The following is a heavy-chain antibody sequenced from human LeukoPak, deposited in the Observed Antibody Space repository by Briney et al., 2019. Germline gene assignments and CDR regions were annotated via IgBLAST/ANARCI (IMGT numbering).Heavy chain of an antibody. Sequence: SETLSLTCTGSGGSISSYYWSWLRQPQGKGLEGMGDIYYSGSTNYNPSLKSGITISVDTSRKQFSLTLSSVTAADTAVYYCARDGSRYSYGFNWFDPWGQGTLVTVSS. CDR1: GGSISSYY. J-gene: IGHJ5*02. CDR3: ARDGSRYSYGFNWFDP. CDR2: IYYSGST. V-gene: IGHV4-59*01. D-gene: IGHD5-18*01.